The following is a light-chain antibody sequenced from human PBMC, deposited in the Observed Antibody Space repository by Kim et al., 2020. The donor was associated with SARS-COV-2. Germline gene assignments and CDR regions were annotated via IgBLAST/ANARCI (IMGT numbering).Light chain of an antibody. CDR1: SSNVVAGHE. CDR2: GYN. V-gene: IGLV1-40*01. J-gene: IGLJ2*01. Sequence: QRVSRSCIGRSSNVVAGHEKHWYLQLPATGPQLLIDGYNCRPSGVPDRISASKSGTSASLAISGLQAEDGADYYCQSYDRNLKGVIFGGGTQLTVL. CDR3: QSYDRNLKGVI.